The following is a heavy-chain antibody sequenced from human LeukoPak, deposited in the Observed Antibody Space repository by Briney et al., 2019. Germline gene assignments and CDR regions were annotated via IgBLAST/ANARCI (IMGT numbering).Heavy chain of an antibody. V-gene: IGHV4-4*07. CDR1: GSSISSYY. J-gene: IGHJ4*02. Sequence: PSETLSLTCTVSGSSISSYYWSWIRQPAGKGLEWIGRIYTSGSTNYNPSLKSRVTMSVDTSKNQFSLKLSSVTAADTAVYCCARARKYGSGSYFDYWGQGTLVTVSS. CDR3: ARARKYGSGSYFDY. CDR2: IYTSGST. D-gene: IGHD3-10*01.